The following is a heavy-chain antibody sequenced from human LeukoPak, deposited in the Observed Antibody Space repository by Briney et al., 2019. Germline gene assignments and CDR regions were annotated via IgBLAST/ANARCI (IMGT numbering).Heavy chain of an antibody. J-gene: IGHJ4*02. CDR1: GGSISSGDYY. V-gene: IGHV4-30-4*08. CDR3: ARVSVRRRFLDY. CDR2: IYYSGTT. Sequence: PSQTLSLTCTVSGGSISSGDYYWSWIRQPPGKGLEWIGYIYYSGTTYHNPSLESRVTISVDTSKNRFSLKLSSATAADTAVCYCARVSVRRRFLDYWGQGTLVTVSS. D-gene: IGHD3-16*01.